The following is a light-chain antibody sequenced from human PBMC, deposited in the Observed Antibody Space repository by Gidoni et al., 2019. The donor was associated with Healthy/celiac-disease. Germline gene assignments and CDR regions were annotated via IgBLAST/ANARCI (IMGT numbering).Light chain of an antibody. Sequence: QSALTQPASVSGSPGQSITISCTGTSSDVGCYNYVSWYQQHPGKAPKLMSYEVSNRPSGFSNRFSGSKSGNTASLTISGLQAEDEADYYCSSYTSSSTYVVFGGGTKLTVL. CDR3: SSYTSSSTYVV. J-gene: IGLJ2*01. CDR2: EVS. V-gene: IGLV2-14*01. CDR1: SSDVGCYNY.